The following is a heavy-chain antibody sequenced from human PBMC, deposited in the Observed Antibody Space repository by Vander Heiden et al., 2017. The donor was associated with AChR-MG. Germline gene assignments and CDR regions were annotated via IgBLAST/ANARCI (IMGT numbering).Heavy chain of an antibody. V-gene: IGHV3-11*01. CDR1: GFTFSYYY. J-gene: IGHJ3*02. CDR2: ISSSGSTI. CDR3: ARRAAAYCGGDCYSVAFDI. D-gene: IGHD2-21*02. Sequence: QVQLVESGGGLVKPGGSLSLPCAAPGFTFSYYYMGWIRQAPGKGLEWVSYISSSGSTIYYADSVKGRFTISRDNAKNSLYLQMNSLRAGDTAVYYCARRAAAYCGGDCYSVAFDIWGQGTMVTVSS.